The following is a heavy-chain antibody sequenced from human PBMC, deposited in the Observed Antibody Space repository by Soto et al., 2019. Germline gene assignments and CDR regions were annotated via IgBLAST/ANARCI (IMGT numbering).Heavy chain of an antibody. D-gene: IGHD3-10*01. V-gene: IGHV1-18*01. CDR1: GYTFTSYG. CDR2: ISAYNGNT. Sequence: GASVKVSCKASGYTFTSYGISWVRQAPGQGLEWMGWISAYNGNTNYAQKLQGRVTMTTDTSTSTAYMELRSLRSDDTAVYYCASVGLEGSGSYYNTPDVDWFDPWGQGTLVTVSS. J-gene: IGHJ5*02. CDR3: ASVGLEGSGSYYNTPDVDWFDP.